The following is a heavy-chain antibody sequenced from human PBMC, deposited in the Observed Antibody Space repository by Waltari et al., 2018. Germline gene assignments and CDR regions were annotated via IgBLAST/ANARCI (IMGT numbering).Heavy chain of an antibody. CDR3: ARAHRSYDFWSGYR. CDR1: GFTFSSYW. D-gene: IGHD3-3*01. Sequence: EVQLVESGGGLVQPGGSLRLSCAASGFTFSSYWMSWVRQAPGKGLEWVANITQAGSEKSYVDSVKGRSTTSRDNAKNSRNLQMNSLRAEDTAVYYCARAHRSYDFWSGYRWGQGTLVTVSS. V-gene: IGHV3-7*01. CDR2: ITQAGSEK. J-gene: IGHJ4*02.